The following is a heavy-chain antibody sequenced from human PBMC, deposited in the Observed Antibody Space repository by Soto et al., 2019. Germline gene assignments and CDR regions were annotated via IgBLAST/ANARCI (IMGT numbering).Heavy chain of an antibody. CDR1: GYTFTSYG. V-gene: IGHV1-18*01. D-gene: IGHD6-13*01. CDR2: SNSYNGNT. CDR3: ARDWAADGTFDY. Sequence: QVQLVQSGAEVKKPWASVKVSCKASGYTFTSYGISWVRQAPGQGREGMGWSNSYNGNTNYAQKLQGRVTMTTDKPTSTGYMELRSLRSDDPAVYYWARDWAADGTFDYWCQGPPVTVS. J-gene: IGHJ4*02.